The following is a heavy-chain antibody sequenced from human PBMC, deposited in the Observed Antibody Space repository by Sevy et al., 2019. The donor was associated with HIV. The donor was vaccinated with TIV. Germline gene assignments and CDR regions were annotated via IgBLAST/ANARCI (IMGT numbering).Heavy chain of an antibody. CDR3: ASVGYYDSTAHKQDLGGY. J-gene: IGHJ4*02. V-gene: IGHV1-24*01. CDR1: GNTLSDLS. CDR2: FDPEDGEP. Sequence: ASVKVSCKVSGNTLSDLSMHWVRQSPGKGFEWIGGFDPEDGEPIYARKFQGRVTVTEDTSTDTAYMELSSLRSEDTAVYYWASVGYYDSTAHKQDLGGYWGQGTLTTVSS. D-gene: IGHD3-16*01.